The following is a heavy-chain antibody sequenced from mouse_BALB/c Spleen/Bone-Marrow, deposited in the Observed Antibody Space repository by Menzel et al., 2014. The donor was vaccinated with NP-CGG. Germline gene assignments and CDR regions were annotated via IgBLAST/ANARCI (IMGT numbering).Heavy chain of an antibody. CDR2: INPDSSTI. D-gene: IGHD2-9*01. Sequence: EVKLVESGGGLVQPGGSLKLSCAASGFDFSRYWMSWVRQAPGKGLEWIGEINPDSSTINYTPSLKDKFIISRDNAKKTLFLQMSMMRSEDAALYYCAPTMLSTLDYWGQGTTLTVSS. J-gene: IGHJ2*01. CDR3: APTMLSTLDY. CDR1: GFDFSRYW. V-gene: IGHV4-1*02.